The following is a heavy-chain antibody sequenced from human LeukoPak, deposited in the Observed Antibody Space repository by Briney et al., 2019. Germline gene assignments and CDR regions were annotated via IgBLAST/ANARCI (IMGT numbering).Heavy chain of an antibody. J-gene: IGHJ4*02. V-gene: IGHV3-21*01. Sequence: PGGSLRLSCAASGFTFSRYSMNWVRQATGKGLEGVSSISSSSSYIYYADSVKGRFTFSRDNAKNSLYLQMNSLRAEDTAVYYCARDWVDYDLSYFDYWGQGTLVTVSS. D-gene: IGHD3-22*01. CDR2: ISSSSSYI. CDR1: GFTFSRYS. CDR3: ARDWVDYDLSYFDY.